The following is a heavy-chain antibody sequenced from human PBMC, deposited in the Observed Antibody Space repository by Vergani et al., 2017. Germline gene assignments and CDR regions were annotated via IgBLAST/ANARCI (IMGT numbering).Heavy chain of an antibody. CDR3: VRDMGIVSDGWLDP. CDR2: IYTSGST. V-gene: IGHV4-4*07. Sequence: VQLQESGPGLVKPSETLSLTCTVSGGSISSYYWSWIRQPAGKGLEWIGRIYTSGSTNYNPSLESRVTMSVDTSQNQFSLKLCSVTAADTAVYYCVRDMGIVSDGWLDPWGQGTLVTVSS. CDR1: GGSISSYY. D-gene: IGHD2-2*03. J-gene: IGHJ5*02.